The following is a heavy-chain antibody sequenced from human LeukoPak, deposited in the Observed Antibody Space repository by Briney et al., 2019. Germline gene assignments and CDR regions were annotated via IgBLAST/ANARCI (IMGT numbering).Heavy chain of an antibody. D-gene: IGHD4-17*01. CDR2: INSDGSNT. CDR3: ARAPYGDCFDY. J-gene: IGHJ4*02. CDR1: GFTFSSYW. Sequence: PGGSLRLSCAASGFTFSSYWMHWVRQAPGKGLVWVSRINSDGSNTNYADSVKGRFTLSGDNAKNTLYLQMNSLRVEDTAVYYCARAPYGDCFDYWGQGTLVTVSS. V-gene: IGHV3-74*01.